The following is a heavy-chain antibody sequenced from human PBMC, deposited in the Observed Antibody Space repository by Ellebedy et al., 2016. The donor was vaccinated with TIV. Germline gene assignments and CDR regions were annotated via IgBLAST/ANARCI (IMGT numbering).Heavy chain of an antibody. CDR1: GFSFTSYW. J-gene: IGHJ4*02. Sequence: GGSLRLXCAVSGFSFTSYWMSWVRLAPGRGLEWLANIGPGGSEKSYVDSVKGRFTISRDNPKNSLYLEMNSLRGEDTAVYFCARDGYNGFDYWGQGTLVTASS. CDR2: IGPGGSEK. V-gene: IGHV3-7*01. D-gene: IGHD5-24*01. CDR3: ARDGYNGFDY.